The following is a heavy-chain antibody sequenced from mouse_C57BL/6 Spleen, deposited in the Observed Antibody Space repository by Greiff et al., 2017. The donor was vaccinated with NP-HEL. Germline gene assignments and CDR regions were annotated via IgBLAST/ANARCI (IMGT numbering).Heavy chain of an antibody. D-gene: IGHD1-1*01. J-gene: IGHJ2*01. CDR3: ARDYYGSSLFDY. CDR1: GYTFTDYY. CDR2: INPNNGGT. V-gene: IGHV1-26*01. Sequence: EVQLQQSGPELVKPGASVKISCKASGYTFTDYYMNWVKQSHGKSLEWIGDINPNNGGTSYIQKFKGKATLTVDKSSSTAYMELRSLSSEDSAVYYCARDYYGSSLFDYWGQGTTLTVSS.